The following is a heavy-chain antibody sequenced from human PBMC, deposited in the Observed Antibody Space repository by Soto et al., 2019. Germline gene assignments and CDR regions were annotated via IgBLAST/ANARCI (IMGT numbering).Heavy chain of an antibody. Sequence: PGQSLKISCKASGFSFPNYLHGWVRQQPGKGLEWMVLILPHDSDARYSPSFQGHVTISADKSITTAYLHWSSLKASDSATYYCARQNGGNYSDYYYFDMDVRDQGTTVTVSS. CDR2: ILPHDSDA. V-gene: IGHV5-51*01. J-gene: IGHJ6*02. D-gene: IGHD1-26*01. CDR1: GFSFPNYL. CDR3: ARQNGGNYSDYYYFDMDV.